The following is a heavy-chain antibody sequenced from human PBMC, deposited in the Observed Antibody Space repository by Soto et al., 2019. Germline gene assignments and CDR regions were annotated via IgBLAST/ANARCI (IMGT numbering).Heavy chain of an antibody. V-gene: IGHV1-2*04. CDR1: GYTFTGCY. J-gene: IGHJ6*02. Sequence: ASVKVSCKASGYTFTGCYMHWVRQAPGQGLEWMGWINPNSGGTNYAQKFQGWVTMTRDTSISTAYMELSRLRSDDTAVYYCARGQLYYYYGMDVWGQGTTVTVSS. CDR3: ARGQLYYYYGMDV. CDR2: INPNSGGT. D-gene: IGHD1-1*01.